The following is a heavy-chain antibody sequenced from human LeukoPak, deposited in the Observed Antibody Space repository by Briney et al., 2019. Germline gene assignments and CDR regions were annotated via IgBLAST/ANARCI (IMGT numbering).Heavy chain of an antibody. J-gene: IGHJ4*02. Sequence: PGGSLRLSCVASGFTFGKYWMSWVRQAPGKGLEWVANIKLDGSEKNYVDSAKGRFTISRDNTKNSLYLQMNSLRAEDTAVFYCARDQYDTWSRRENFDSWGQGTLVIVSS. D-gene: IGHD3/OR15-3a*01. CDR3: ARDQYDTWSRRENFDS. CDR2: IKLDGSEK. V-gene: IGHV3-7*03. CDR1: GFTFGKYW.